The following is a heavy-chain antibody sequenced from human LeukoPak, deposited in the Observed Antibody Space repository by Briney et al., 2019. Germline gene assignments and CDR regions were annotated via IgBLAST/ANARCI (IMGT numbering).Heavy chain of an antibody. D-gene: IGHD4-11*01. Sequence: GGSLRLSFAASGFTFSHYGLHWVRQAPGKGLEWVAVIWSDGSNKYYADSVKGRFTISRDDSKKTLYLQMSSLRGEDTAVYYCAKDAQRGFDYSNSLEYWGQGTLVTVSS. J-gene: IGHJ4*02. CDR1: GFTFSHYG. CDR2: IWSDGSNK. V-gene: IGHV3-33*06. CDR3: AKDAQRGFDYSNSLEY.